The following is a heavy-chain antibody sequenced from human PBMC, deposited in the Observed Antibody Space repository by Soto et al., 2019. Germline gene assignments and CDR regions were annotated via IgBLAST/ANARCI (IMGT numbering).Heavy chain of an antibody. V-gene: IGHV3-43*01. Sequence: PGGSLRLSCAASGFRFDDYNIHWVRQAPGKGLEWVSLITWNGGNTYYADSVKGRFTISRDGTTESVSLQTTSLKREDTGLYYCARETLSFGSALDVWGQGTMVTVSS. CDR1: GFRFDDYN. J-gene: IGHJ6*02. CDR3: ARETLSFGSALDV. CDR2: ITWNGGNT. D-gene: IGHD3-3*01.